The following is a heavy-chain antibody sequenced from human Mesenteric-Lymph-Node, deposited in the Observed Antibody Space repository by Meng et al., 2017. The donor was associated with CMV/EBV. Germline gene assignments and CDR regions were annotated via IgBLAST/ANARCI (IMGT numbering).Heavy chain of an antibody. J-gene: IGHJ4*02. D-gene: IGHD3-22*01. Sequence: GGTFSSYAINWVRPAPGQGLEWMGGIIPIFGTANYAQKFQGRVTITTDESTSTAYMELSSLRSEDTAVYYCARGDDSSGYYSFGIDYWGQGTLVTVSS. CDR3: ARGDDSSGYYSFGIDY. CDR2: IIPIFGTA. V-gene: IGHV1-69*05. CDR1: GGTFSSYA.